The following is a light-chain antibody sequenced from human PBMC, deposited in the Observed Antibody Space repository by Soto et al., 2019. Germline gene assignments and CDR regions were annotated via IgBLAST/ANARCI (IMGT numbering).Light chain of an antibody. V-gene: IGKV3-20*01. J-gene: IGKJ2*01. CDR2: GAS. CDR3: QQYVSSPPYT. Sequence: EIVLTQSPGTLSLSPGERATLSCRASQSIHSNYLAWYQQKPGQAPRLLIYGASSKATGIPDRFSGSGSGTDFTLTISRLEPEDFAVYYCQQYVSSPPYTFGQGTKLEIK. CDR1: QSIHSNY.